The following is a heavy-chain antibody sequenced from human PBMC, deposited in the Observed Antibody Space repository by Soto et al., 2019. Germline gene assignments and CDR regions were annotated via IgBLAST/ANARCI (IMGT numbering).Heavy chain of an antibody. CDR1: GYTFTGYY. J-gene: IGHJ5*02. CDR2: INPNSGST. D-gene: IGHD6-19*01. CDR3: ARKVAVAAVWFDP. Sequence: ASVKVSCKASGYTFTGYYMHWVRQAPGQGLEWMGWINPNSGSTNYAQKFQGRVTMTRNTSISTAYMELSSLRSDDTAVYYCARKVAVAAVWFDPWGQGTLVTXSS. V-gene: IGHV1-2*02.